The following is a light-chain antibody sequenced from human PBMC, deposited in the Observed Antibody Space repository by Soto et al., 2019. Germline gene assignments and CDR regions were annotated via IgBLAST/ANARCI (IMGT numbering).Light chain of an antibody. Sequence: DIVMTQAPLSLPVTPGEPASISCRSSQSLLHSDGYNHLDWYLQKPGQSPQLLIYEGSKRASGVSDRFSGSGSGTDFTLKISRVEAEDVGIYHCMQALHPPPTFGGGTNVEIK. V-gene: IGKV2-28*01. CDR1: QSLLHSDGYNH. J-gene: IGKJ4*01. CDR3: MQALHPPPT. CDR2: EGS.